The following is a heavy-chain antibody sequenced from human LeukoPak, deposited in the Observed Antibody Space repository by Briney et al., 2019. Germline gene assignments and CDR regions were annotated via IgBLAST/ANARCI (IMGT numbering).Heavy chain of an antibody. J-gene: IGHJ5*02. V-gene: IGHV3-23*01. CDR2: ISGTGGST. CDR3: AKERVYYYGSVPNNWFDP. D-gene: IGHD3-10*01. CDR1: GFTFSTYA. Sequence: GGSLRLSCAASGFTFSTYAMSWVRQPPGQGLEWVSAISGTGGSTYYADSVKGRFTISRDNPKNTLYLQMNSLRAEDTAVYYCAKERVYYYGSVPNNWFDPWGQGTLVTVSS.